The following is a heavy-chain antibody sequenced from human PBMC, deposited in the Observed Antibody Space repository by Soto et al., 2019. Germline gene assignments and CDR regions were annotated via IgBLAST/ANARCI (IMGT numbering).Heavy chain of an antibody. CDR2: LYDLDGT. V-gene: IGHV3-53*01. CDR3: ATWHLREHAYDI. D-gene: IGHD3-10*01. Sequence: GGSLRLSCAAFGFTVSGKKYVAWVRQAPGKGLEWVSALYDLDGTYYADSVKGRFTTSSDSSRTTVYLQMNDLRPDDTAVYSCATWHLREHAYDIWGQGTTVTVSS. J-gene: IGHJ3*02. CDR1: GFTVSGKKY.